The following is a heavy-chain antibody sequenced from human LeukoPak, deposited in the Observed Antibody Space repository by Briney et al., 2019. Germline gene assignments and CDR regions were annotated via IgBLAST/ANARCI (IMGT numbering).Heavy chain of an antibody. V-gene: IGHV3-30*02. CDR3: AKDANWAVEY. J-gene: IGHJ4*02. CDR2: IRKDGSDK. Sequence: GGSLRLSCGASGFTFIRNGMHGVRQVPGKGLEWVTYIRKDGSDKYYADSVKGRFTISIDSSKNMVYLQMNSLRVEDTALYYCAKDANWAVEYCGQGTLVRVSS. CDR1: GFTFIRNG. D-gene: IGHD3-16*01.